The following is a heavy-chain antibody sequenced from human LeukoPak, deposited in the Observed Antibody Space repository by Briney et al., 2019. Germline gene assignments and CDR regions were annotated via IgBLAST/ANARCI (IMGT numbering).Heavy chain of an antibody. J-gene: IGHJ6*03. CDR1: GGTFSSYA. D-gene: IGHD2-2*01. CDR2: IIPIFGTA. CDR3: ARAREGYCSSTSCPVRRGYYYCYMDV. Sequence: ASVKVSCKASGGTFSSYAISWVRQAPGQGLEWMGGIIPIFGTANYAQKFQGRVTITADESTSTAYMELSSLRSEDTAVYYCARAREGYCSSTSCPVRRGYYYCYMDVWGKGTTVTVSS. V-gene: IGHV1-69*13.